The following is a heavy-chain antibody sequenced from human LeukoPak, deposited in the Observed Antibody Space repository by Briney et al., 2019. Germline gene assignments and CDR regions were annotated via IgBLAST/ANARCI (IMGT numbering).Heavy chain of an antibody. CDR2: ISYDGSNK. CDR1: GFTFSPHA. V-gene: IGHV3-30*03. J-gene: IGHJ4*02. D-gene: IGHD5-18*01. CDR3: ARARRGYSYGDFDY. Sequence: PGGSLRLSCAASGFTFSPHAMHWVRQAPGKGLEWVAVISYDGSNKYYADSVKGRFTISRDNAKNSLYLQMNSLRAEDTAVYYCARARRGYSYGDFDYWGQGTLVTVSS.